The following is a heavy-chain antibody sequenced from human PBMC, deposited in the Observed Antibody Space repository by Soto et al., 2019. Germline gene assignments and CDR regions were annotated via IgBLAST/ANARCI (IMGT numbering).Heavy chain of an antibody. CDR3: ARASLVLGRGWLVLEADAFDI. Sequence: PSETLSLTCTVSRGSFSNYFWTWIRQPPGRGLEWIGYISYSGTTNYNASLKSRVTISVDTSANQFSLRVRSVTAADTAVYYCARASLVLGRGWLVLEADAFDIWGQGTMVTVSS. V-gene: IGHV4-59*01. D-gene: IGHD6-19*01. CDR1: RGSFSNYF. CDR2: ISYSGTT. J-gene: IGHJ3*02.